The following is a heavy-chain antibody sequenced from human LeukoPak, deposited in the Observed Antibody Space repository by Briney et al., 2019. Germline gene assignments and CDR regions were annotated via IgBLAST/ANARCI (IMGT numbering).Heavy chain of an antibody. V-gene: IGHV4-4*07. D-gene: IGHD2/OR15-2a*01. J-gene: IGHJ5*02. CDR1: GGYTGSHY. Sequence: PSETLSLTCTVSGGYTGSHYWSWIRQPAGKGLEWIGRISPSGTTHYSPSLGSRVTMSVDTSKNYFSLRLSSVTAADTAVYYCARDFYASGFYFWFDPWGQGMLVTVSS. CDR2: ISPSGTT. CDR3: ARDFYASGFYFWFDP.